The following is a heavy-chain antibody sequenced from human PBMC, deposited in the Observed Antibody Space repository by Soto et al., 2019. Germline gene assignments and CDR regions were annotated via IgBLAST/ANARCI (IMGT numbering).Heavy chain of an antibody. V-gene: IGHV1-69*02. J-gene: IGHJ6*02. D-gene: IGHD3-10*01. CDR2: IIPILGIA. CDR3: ARGTMVRGVIPYYYGMDV. Sequence: QVQLVQSGAEVKKPGSSVKVSCKASGGTFSSYTISWVRQAPGQGLEWMGRIIPILGIANYAQKFQGRVTITADKSTSTAYMELSSLRSEDTAVYYCARGTMVRGVIPYYYGMDVWGQGTTVTVSS. CDR1: GGTFSSYT.